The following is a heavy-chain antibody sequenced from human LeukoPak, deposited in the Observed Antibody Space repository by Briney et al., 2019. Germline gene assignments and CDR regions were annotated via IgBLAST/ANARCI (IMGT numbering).Heavy chain of an antibody. V-gene: IGHV3-53*01. D-gene: IGHD4-17*01. CDR2: IYSGGST. Sequence: GGSLRLSCGASWFTVSSNYMSWVRQAPGKGLEWVSLIYSGGSTYYADSVKGRFTISRDNSKNTLYLQMNSLRAEDTAVYYCARDQGTTVTTEALGYWGQGTLVTVSS. CDR1: WFTVSSNY. J-gene: IGHJ4*02. CDR3: ARDQGTTVTTEALGY.